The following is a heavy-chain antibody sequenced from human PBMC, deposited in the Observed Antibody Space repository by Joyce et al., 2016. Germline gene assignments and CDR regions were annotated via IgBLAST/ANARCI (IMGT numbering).Heavy chain of an antibody. D-gene: IGHD3-16*01. CDR1: GSTFSSSS. CDR3: ARGGISYYYAMDV. CDR2: ISATSYYI. V-gene: IGHV3-21*01. Sequence: QLVESGGGVVKAGGSLRLSCEASGSTFSSSSMSWFRQAPGKGVEWVAAISATSYYIFHAETVRCRFTVSRDNAKKTLYLQMNSLRAEDSAVFYCARGGISYYYAMDVWGQGTTVTVSS. J-gene: IGHJ6*02.